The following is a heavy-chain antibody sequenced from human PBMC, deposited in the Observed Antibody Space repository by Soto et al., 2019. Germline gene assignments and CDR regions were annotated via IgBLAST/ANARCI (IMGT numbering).Heavy chain of an antibody. D-gene: IGHD3-10*01. V-gene: IGHV4-59*08. J-gene: IGHJ4*02. CDR1: GASLSSYY. CDR2: IYYSGST. CDR3: ARRAMVRGVIY. Sequence: SETLSLTCIVSGASLSSYYWSWIRQPPGKGLEWIGYIYYSGSTNYNPSLKSRVTISVDTSKNQFSLKLSSVTAADTAVYYCARRAMVRGVIYWGQGTLVTVSS.